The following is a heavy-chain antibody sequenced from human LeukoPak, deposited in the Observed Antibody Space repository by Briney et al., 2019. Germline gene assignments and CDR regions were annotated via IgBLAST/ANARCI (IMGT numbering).Heavy chain of an antibody. CDR2: ISYDGSNK. CDR3: XXXXXXXXXXXXXXXFLTPNDAFDI. V-gene: IGHV3-30*03. Sequence: GGSLRLSCAASGFTFSSYGMHWVRQAPGKGLEWVAVISYDGSNKYYADSVKGRFTISRDNSKNTLYLQMNSLRAEDTAVYYCXXXXXXXXXXXXXXXFLTPNDAFDIWGQGTMVTVSS. CDR1: GFTFSSYG. J-gene: IGHJ3*02.